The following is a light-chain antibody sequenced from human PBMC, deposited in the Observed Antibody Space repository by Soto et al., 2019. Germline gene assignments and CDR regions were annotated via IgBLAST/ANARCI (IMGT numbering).Light chain of an antibody. V-gene: IGLV2-14*01. CDR2: DVS. CDR3: SSYISSSTVA. J-gene: IGLJ2*01. Sequence: QSVLTQPASVCGSPGQSITISCTGTSSDVGGYNYVSWYQQHPGKAPKLMIYDVSNRPSGVSNRCSGSKSGNTASLTISGLQAEDEADYYCSSYISSSTVAFGGGTKLTVL. CDR1: SSDVGGYNY.